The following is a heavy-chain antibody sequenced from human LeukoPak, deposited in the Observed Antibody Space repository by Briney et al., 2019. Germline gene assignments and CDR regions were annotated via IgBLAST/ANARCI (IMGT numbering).Heavy chain of an antibody. V-gene: IGHV3-48*03. CDR2: ISSSGSTI. D-gene: IGHD3-3*01. CDR1: GFTFSSYE. J-gene: IGHJ6*02. CDR3: ARDIASLWSGYSHYYYYGMDV. Sequence: GGSLRLSCAASGFTFSSYEMNWVRQAPGKGLEWVSYISSSGSTIYYADSVKGRFTISRGNAKNSLYLQMNSLRAEDTAVYYCARDIASLWSGYSHYYYYGMDVWGQGTTVTVSS.